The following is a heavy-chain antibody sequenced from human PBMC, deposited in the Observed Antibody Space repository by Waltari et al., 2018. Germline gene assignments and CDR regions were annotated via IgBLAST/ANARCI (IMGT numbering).Heavy chain of an antibody. J-gene: IGHJ3*02. CDR2: INPNSGGT. CDR1: GYTFTGYY. V-gene: IGHV1-2*02. CDR3: ARDQEYSSSADAFDI. D-gene: IGHD6-6*01. Sequence: QVQLVQSGAEVKKPGASVKVSCQASGYTFTGYYMHWVRQAPGQGLELMGRINPNSGGTKYAQKLQGRVSRTRDTSISTAYMELSRRRADDTAVYYCARDQEYSSSADAFDIWGQGTMVTVSA.